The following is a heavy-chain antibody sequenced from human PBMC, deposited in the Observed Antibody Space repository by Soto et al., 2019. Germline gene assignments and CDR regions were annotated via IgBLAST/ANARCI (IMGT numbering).Heavy chain of an antibody. D-gene: IGHD3-3*01. V-gene: IGHV4-34*01. CDR1: GGSFSGYY. J-gene: IGHJ5*02. CDR3: ARGRAIFGVVSNWSDP. Sequence: QVQLQQWGAGLLKPSETLSLTCAVYGGSFSGYYWSWIRQPPGKVLEWIGEINHSGNTNYNPSLKRLVTRQVDTSRNQFSLKLSSVTAADTAVYYCARGRAIFGVVSNWSDPWAQGPLVSVSS. CDR2: INHSGNT.